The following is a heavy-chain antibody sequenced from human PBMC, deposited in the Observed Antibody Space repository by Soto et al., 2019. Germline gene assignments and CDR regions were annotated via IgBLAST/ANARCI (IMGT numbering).Heavy chain of an antibody. J-gene: IGHJ4*02. Sequence: ASVKVSCKASGYTFSGYYLHWLRQAPGQGPEWMGRIDPKSGGAHYANNFQGRVTLTWDTSLSTAYMDLSSLRSDDTAVYYCARAMASTWFDCWGQGSLVTVS. CDR2: IDPKSGGA. CDR3: ARAMASTWFDC. V-gene: IGHV1-2*06. CDR1: GYTFSGYY. D-gene: IGHD2-8*01.